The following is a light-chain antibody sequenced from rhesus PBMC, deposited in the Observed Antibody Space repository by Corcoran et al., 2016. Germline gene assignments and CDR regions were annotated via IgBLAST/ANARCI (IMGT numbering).Light chain of an antibody. CDR2: YAC. CDR1: QGINHY. CDR3: QQYNNSPLP. Sequence: DIQMTQSPSSLSASVGDRVTITCRASQGINHYLSWYQQKPGKAPKPLIYYACSLETGVPSRFSGSGSGTAYTLTISSLQPEDIATYFCQQYNNSPLPFGGGTKVEIK. J-gene: IGKJ4*01. V-gene: IGKV1-66*01.